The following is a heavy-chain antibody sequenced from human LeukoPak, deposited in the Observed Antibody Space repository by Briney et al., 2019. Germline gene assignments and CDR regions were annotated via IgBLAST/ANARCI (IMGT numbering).Heavy chain of an antibody. J-gene: IGHJ4*02. CDR2: IYYSGST. CDR1: GGSISSSSYY. V-gene: IGHV4-39*01. Sequence: SETLSLTCTVSGGSISSSSYYWGWIRQPPGKGLDWMGAIYYSGSTYYNPSLTSRVTISVDTSKNQFSLKLSSVTAADTAVYYCARRLTGTVDFWGQGTLVTVSS. CDR3: ARRLTGTVDF. D-gene: IGHD3-9*01.